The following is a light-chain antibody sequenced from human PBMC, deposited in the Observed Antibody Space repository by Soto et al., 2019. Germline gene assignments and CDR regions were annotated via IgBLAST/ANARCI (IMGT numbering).Light chain of an antibody. J-gene: IGLJ2*01. V-gene: IGLV2-14*01. Sequence: QSVLTQPASVSGSPGQSITISCTGTSSDVGGYNYVSWYQQHPGKAPKLMIYDVSNRPSGVSNRFSGSKSGHTASLTISGLQAEDEAEYYCSSDTSSRTLVVLGGGTKLTVL. CDR2: DVS. CDR3: SSDTSSRTLVV. CDR1: SSDVGGYNY.